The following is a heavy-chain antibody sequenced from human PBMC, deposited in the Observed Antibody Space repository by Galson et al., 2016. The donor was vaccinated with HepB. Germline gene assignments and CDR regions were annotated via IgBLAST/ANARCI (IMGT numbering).Heavy chain of an antibody. J-gene: IGHJ4*02. D-gene: IGHD5-24*01. CDR3: VREGLADGSYFDS. CDR2: IKEDGREQ. CDR1: GFTFSMYW. V-gene: IGHV3-7*01. Sequence: SLRLSCAASGFTFSMYWMTWVRQAPGRGLEWVGNIKEDGREQYYGDSVKGRFTISRDNTKKSVFLQMNSLRVEDTAVYYCVREGLADGSYFDSWGQGTLVTVSS.